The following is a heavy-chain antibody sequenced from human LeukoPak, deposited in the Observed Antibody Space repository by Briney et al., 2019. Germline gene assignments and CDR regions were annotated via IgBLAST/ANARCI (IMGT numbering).Heavy chain of an antibody. Sequence: GGSLRLSCAASGFTFSSYEMNWVRQAPGKGLEWVSYISSSSSTIYYADSVKGRFTISRDNAKNSLYLQMNSLRAEDTAVYYCARGSGSYYDAFDIWGQGTMVTVSS. D-gene: IGHD3-10*01. CDR1: GFTFSSYE. CDR3: ARGSGSYYDAFDI. J-gene: IGHJ3*02. V-gene: IGHV3-48*01. CDR2: ISSSSSTI.